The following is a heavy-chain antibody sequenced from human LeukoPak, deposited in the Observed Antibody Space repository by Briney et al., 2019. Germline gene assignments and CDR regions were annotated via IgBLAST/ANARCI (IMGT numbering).Heavy chain of an antibody. J-gene: IGHJ3*02. CDR1: GFSFSRYG. V-gene: IGHV3-30*18. D-gene: IGHD6-13*01. CDR2: ISYDGSYK. CDR3: AKHSTSDI. Sequence: GGSLRLSCAASGFSFSRYGMHWVRQAPGKGLEWVAVISYDGSYKFYADSVKGRFTISRDNSKNTLYLQMNSLRTEDTAVYYCAKHSTSDIWGQGTMVTVSS.